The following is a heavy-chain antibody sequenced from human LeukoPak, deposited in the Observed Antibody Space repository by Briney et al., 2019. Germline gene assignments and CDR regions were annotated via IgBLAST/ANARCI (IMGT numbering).Heavy chain of an antibody. CDR3: AKDNYYGSSAVIDY. CDR1: GFTVSNNY. Sequence: GGSLRLSCAASGFTVSNNYMSWVRQAPGKGLEWVSVIYSGESTYYADSVKGRFTISRDNSKSTLFLQMNSLRAGDTATFYCAKDNYYGSSAVIDYWGQGALVTVSS. J-gene: IGHJ4*02. CDR2: IYSGEST. D-gene: IGHD3-22*01. V-gene: IGHV3-53*05.